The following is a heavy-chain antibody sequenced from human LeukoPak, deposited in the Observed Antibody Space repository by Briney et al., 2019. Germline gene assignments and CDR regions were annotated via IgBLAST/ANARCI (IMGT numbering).Heavy chain of an antibody. V-gene: IGHV4-39*01. CDR2: IYYSGST. D-gene: IGHD3-3*01. Sequence: SETLSLTCTVSGGSISSSSYYWGWIRQPPGKGLEWIGSIYYSGSTYYNPSLKSRVTISVDTSKNQFSLKLSSVTAADTAVYYCARRDDFWSGYYMGAFDIWGQGTMVTVSS. J-gene: IGHJ3*02. CDR3: ARRDDFWSGYYMGAFDI. CDR1: GGSISSSSYY.